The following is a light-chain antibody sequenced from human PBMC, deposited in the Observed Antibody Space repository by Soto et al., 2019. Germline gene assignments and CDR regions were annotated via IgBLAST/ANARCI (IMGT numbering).Light chain of an antibody. Sequence: EIVLTQSPATLSLSPGERATLSCRASPSVSSYLAWYQQKPGQAPRLLIYDASNRATGIPARFSGSGSGTDFTLTIGSLEPEDFAVYYCQQRSNWPYMYTFGQGTKVDIK. CDR1: PSVSSY. J-gene: IGKJ2*01. CDR2: DAS. V-gene: IGKV3-11*01. CDR3: QQRSNWPYMYT.